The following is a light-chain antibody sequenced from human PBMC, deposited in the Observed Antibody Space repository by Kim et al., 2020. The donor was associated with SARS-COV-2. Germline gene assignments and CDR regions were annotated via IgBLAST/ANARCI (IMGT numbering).Light chain of an antibody. V-gene: IGLV2-14*03. CDR2: DVT. J-gene: IGLJ1*01. CDR1: SSDVGGYTF. CDR3: SSFTISSTYV. Sequence: GQSITISCSGTSSDVGGYTFVSWYQQHPGKAPKLMIYDVTKRPSGVSNRFSGSKSGNTASLTISGLQAEDEADYYCSSFTISSTYVFGTGTKVTVL.